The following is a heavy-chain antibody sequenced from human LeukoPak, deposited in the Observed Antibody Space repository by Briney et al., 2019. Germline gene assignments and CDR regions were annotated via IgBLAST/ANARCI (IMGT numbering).Heavy chain of an antibody. CDR1: GYTFNGYY. V-gene: IGHV1-2*02. Sequence: ASVKVSCKASGYTFNGYYMHWVRQAPGQGLEWMGWINPNSGGTNYAQKFQGRVTMTRDTSISTAYMELSRLRSDDTAVYYCARLYYDSSGKRAYYYGMDVWGQGTTVTVSS. CDR3: ARLYYDSSGKRAYYYGMDV. D-gene: IGHD3-22*01. J-gene: IGHJ6*02. CDR2: INPNSGGT.